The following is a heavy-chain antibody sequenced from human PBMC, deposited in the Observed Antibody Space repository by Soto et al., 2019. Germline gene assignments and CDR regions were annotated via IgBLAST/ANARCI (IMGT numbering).Heavy chain of an antibody. J-gene: IGHJ5*02. CDR3: ARDAISMVRGTNNWFDP. V-gene: IGHV3-23*01. CDR2: ISGNGIAT. CDR1: GFIFSDHA. Sequence: PGGSLRLSCEASGFIFSDHAIIWRRQAAVKGREWVSAISGNGIATYYADSVKGRFTISRDNSKNTLYLQMNRLRADDTAVYYCARDAISMVRGTNNWFDPWGQGTLVTVSS. D-gene: IGHD3-10*01.